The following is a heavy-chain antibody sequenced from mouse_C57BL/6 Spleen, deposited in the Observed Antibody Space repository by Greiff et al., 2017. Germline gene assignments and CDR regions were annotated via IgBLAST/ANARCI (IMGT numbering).Heavy chain of an antibody. CDR2: IDPENGDT. Sequence: VQLQQSGAELVRPGASVKLSCTASGFNIKDDYMHWVKQRPEQGLEWIGWIDPENGDTEYASKFQGKATITADTSSNTAYLQLSSLTSEDSAVYYCARRLRHGFAYWGQGTLVTVSA. V-gene: IGHV14-4*01. CDR1: GFNIKDDY. CDR3: ARRLRHGFAY. J-gene: IGHJ3*01. D-gene: IGHD2-4*01.